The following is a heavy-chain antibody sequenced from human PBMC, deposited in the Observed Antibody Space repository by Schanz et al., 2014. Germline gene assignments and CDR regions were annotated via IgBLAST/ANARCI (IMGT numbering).Heavy chain of an antibody. Sequence: QVQLVQSGAEVKKPGASVKVSCQTSGYTFTGYYLHWVRQIPTQGLEWVGWINPLNGGTNYAQKFQGRGSMTRDTSINTAYMELSSLTSADTAIYFCARDKSEHHLLFFDFWGQGALVTVSP. CDR1: GYTFTGYY. J-gene: IGHJ4*02. V-gene: IGHV1-2*02. CDR3: ARDKSEHHLLFFDF. CDR2: INPLNGGT.